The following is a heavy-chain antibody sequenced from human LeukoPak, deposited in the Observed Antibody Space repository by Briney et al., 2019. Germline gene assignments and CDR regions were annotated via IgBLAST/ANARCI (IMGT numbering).Heavy chain of an antibody. CDR1: GGSISSGGYY. V-gene: IGHV4-31*03. CDR2: IYYSGST. D-gene: IGHD3-22*01. Sequence: SQTLSLTCTVSGGSISSGGYYWSWIRQHPGKGLEWIGYIYYSGSTYYNPSLKSRVTISVDTSKNQFSLKLSSVTAADTAVYYCASQGRGPYYYDSSGYRYYGMDVWGQGTTVTVSS. CDR3: ASQGRGPYYYDSSGYRYYGMDV. J-gene: IGHJ6*02.